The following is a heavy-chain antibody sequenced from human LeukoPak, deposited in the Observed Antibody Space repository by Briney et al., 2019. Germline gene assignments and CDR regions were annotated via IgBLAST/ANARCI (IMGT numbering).Heavy chain of an antibody. Sequence: GASVKVSCKASGYTFTSYDINWVRQATGQGLEWMGWMNPNSGNTGYAQKFQGRVTMTRNTSISTAYMELSSLRSEDTAVYYCASYDSSGYYNFDYWGQGTLVTVSS. CDR3: ASYDSSGYYNFDY. D-gene: IGHD3-22*01. CDR2: MNPNSGNT. CDR1: GYTFTSYD. J-gene: IGHJ4*02. V-gene: IGHV1-8*01.